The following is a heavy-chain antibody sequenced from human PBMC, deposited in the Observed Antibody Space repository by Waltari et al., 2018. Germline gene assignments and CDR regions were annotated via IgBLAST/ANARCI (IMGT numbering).Heavy chain of an antibody. CDR1: GFTFSSYG. CDR2: IRYDGSNK. CDR3: AKAGAARPFDY. Sequence: QVQLVESGGGVVQPGGSLRLSCAASGFTFSSYGMHWVRQAPGKGLEWVAFIRYDGSNKYYADSVKGRFTISRDNSKNTLYLQMNSLSAEDTAVYYCAKAGAARPFDYWGQGTLVTVSS. V-gene: IGHV3-30*02. D-gene: IGHD6-6*01. J-gene: IGHJ4*02.